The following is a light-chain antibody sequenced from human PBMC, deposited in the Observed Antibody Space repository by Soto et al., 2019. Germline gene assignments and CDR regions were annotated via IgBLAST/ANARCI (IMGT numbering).Light chain of an antibody. Sequence: VMTQSPGTLSVSPGETVTLSCGTSQSVTSNLAWYQQKPGQPPRLLIYDTSTRATGVPPRFSGSGSGTDFTLTISYLRPEDSALYFCHQYGGSPPTFGQGTKV. V-gene: IGKV3D-15*01. CDR1: QSVTSN. CDR2: DTS. CDR3: HQYGGSPPT. J-gene: IGKJ1*01.